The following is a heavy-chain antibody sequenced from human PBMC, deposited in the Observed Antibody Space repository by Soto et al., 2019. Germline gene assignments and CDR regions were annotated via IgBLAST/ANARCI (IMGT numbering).Heavy chain of an antibody. CDR2: IYSGGST. D-gene: IGHD3-16*01. V-gene: IGHV3-66*01. CDR1: GFTVSSNY. CDR3: ARDHGGVAWGY. J-gene: IGHJ4*02. Sequence: EVQLVESGGGLVQPGGSLRLSCAASGFTVSSNYMSWVRHAPGKGLEGVSVIYSGGSTYYADSVKGRFTISRDNSNNTLYLQMTSLRAEDTAVYYCARDHGGVAWGYWGQGTLVTVSS.